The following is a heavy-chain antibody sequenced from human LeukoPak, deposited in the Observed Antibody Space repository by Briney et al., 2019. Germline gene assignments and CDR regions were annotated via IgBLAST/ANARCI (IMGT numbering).Heavy chain of an antibody. J-gene: IGHJ4*02. CDR1: GYTFTSYG. CDR2: INPNSGGT. Sequence: ASVKVSCKASGYTFTSYGISWVRQAPGQGLEWMGWINPNSGGTNYAQKFQGRVTMTRDTSISTAYMELSRLRSDDTAVYYCARVPYGYGDPFDYWGQGTLVTVSS. CDR3: ARVPYGYGDPFDY. V-gene: IGHV1-2*02. D-gene: IGHD4-17*01.